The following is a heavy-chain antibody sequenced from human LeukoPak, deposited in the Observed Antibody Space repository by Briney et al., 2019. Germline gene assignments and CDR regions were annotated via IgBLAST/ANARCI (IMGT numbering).Heavy chain of an antibody. V-gene: IGHV4-30-4*08. CDR3: ARYQLQTGYGDWAFDY. CDR1: GGSISSGGYY. Sequence: PSETLSLTCTVSGGSISSGGYYWSWIRQHPGKGLEWIGYVYYSGSTYYNPSLKSRVTISVDTSKNQFSLKLSSVTAADTAVYYCARYQLQTGYGDWAFDYWGQGTLVTVSS. D-gene: IGHD4-17*01. J-gene: IGHJ4*02. CDR2: VYYSGST.